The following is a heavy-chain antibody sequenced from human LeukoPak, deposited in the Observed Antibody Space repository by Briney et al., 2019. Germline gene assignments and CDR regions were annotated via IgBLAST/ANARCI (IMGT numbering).Heavy chain of an antibody. D-gene: IGHD3-22*01. CDR3: ARRFYYDGHHDS. Sequence: SETLSPTCTVSAASIRNNHWSWIRQPPGEGLEWIGYIYSTGSTSYNPSLKSRVTISVDTSKNQFSLNLTSVTAADTAVYYCARRFYYDGHHDSWGQGTLVTVSS. J-gene: IGHJ4*02. V-gene: IGHV4-59*08. CDR1: AASIRNNH. CDR2: IYSTGST.